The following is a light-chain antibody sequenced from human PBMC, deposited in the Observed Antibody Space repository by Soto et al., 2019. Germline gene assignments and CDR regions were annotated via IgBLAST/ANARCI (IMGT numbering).Light chain of an antibody. CDR1: RDISNY. V-gene: IGKV1-27*01. CDR2: GAS. J-gene: IGKJ4*01. CDR3: QKYDTAPLT. Sequence: DIQVTQSPSSLSASLGDRVSITCRASRDISNYLAWYQQKPGHVPRLLISGASTLHSGVPSRFSGSGSGTDFTLTITSLQPEDIVTYFCQKYDTAPLTFGGGTKVEI.